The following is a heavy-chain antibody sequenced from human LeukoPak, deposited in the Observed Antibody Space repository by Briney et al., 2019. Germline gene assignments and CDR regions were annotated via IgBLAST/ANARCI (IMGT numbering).Heavy chain of an antibody. CDR3: ARDYYDRGGWFDP. Sequence: SETLSLTCTVSGGSISSYYWSWIRQPPGKGLEWIGYIYYSGSTNYNPSLKSRVTISVDTSKNQFSLKLNSVTAADTAMYYCARDYYDRGGWFDPWGQGTLVTVSS. D-gene: IGHD3-10*02. V-gene: IGHV4-59*01. J-gene: IGHJ5*02. CDR1: GGSISSYY. CDR2: IYYSGST.